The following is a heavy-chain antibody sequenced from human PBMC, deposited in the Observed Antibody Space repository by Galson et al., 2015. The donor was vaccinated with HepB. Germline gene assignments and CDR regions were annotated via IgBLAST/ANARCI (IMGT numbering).Heavy chain of an antibody. J-gene: IGHJ4*02. D-gene: IGHD3-22*01. Sequence: SLRLSCAASGFKFGDFWMSWVRQPPGKGLEWVANIKEDGSEKNLVDSVKGRFLISRDNAKNSLFLQMNSLRAEDTAVYYCAREYYYVSSGYGCMDYWGQGTLVTVSP. V-gene: IGHV3-7*03. CDR1: GFKFGDFW. CDR3: AREYYYVSSGYGCMDY. CDR2: IKEDGSEK.